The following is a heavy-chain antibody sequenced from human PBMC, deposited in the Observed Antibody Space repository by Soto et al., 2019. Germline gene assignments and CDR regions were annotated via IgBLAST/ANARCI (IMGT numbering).Heavy chain of an antibody. CDR2: MNPNSGNT. J-gene: IGHJ5*02. V-gene: IGHV1-8*01. Sequence: QVKLVQSGAEVKKPGASVKVSCKASGYTFTSYDINWVRQATGQGLEWMGWMNPNSGNTGYAQKFQGRVTMTRNTSISTAYMEVSSMTSEDTAVYYCARKEIVVVVAATAELFDPWGQGTLVTVSS. CDR3: ARKEIVVVVAATAELFDP. D-gene: IGHD2-15*01. CDR1: GYTFTSYD.